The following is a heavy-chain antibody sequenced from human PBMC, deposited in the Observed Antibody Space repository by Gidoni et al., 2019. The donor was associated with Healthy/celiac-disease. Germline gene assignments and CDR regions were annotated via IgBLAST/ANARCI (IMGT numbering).Heavy chain of an antibody. CDR1: GYSFTSYW. V-gene: IGHV5-51*01. CDR3: ARHPDYRYCSGGSCYRWFDP. CDR2: IYPGDSDT. Sequence: EVQLVQSGAEVKKPGESLTISCKGSGYSFTSYWIGWVRQMPGKGLEWMGIIYPGDSDTRYSPSFQGQVTISADKSISTAYLQWSSLKASDTAMYYCARHPDYRYCSGGSCYRWFDPWGQGTLVTVSS. J-gene: IGHJ5*02. D-gene: IGHD2-15*01.